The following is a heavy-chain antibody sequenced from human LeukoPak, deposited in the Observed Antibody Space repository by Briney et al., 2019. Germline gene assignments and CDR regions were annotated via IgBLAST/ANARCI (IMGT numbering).Heavy chain of an antibody. CDR1: GFTFSSYA. D-gene: IGHD3-9*01. CDR2: ISGSGGST. V-gene: IGHV3-23*01. J-gene: IGHJ4*02. CDR3: AKLLRYFDWLPHGAFFDY. Sequence: AGGSLRLSCAASGFTFSSYAMSWVRQAPGKGLEWVSAISGSGGSTYYADSVKGRFTISRDNSKNTLYLQMNSLRAEDTAVYYCAKLLRYFDWLPHGAFFDYWGQGTLVTVSS.